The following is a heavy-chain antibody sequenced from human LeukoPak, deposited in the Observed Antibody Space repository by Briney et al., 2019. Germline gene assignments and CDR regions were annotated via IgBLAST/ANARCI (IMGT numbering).Heavy chain of an antibody. D-gene: IGHD6-13*01. V-gene: IGHV3-9*03. Sequence: GGSLRLPCAASGFTFSNYALHWVRQAPGKGLEWVSGISWNSGSIGYADSVKGRFTISRDNAKNSLYLQMNSLRAEDMALYYCAKGDYIAAAGTMDYWGQGTLVTVSS. CDR3: AKGDYIAAAGTMDY. CDR1: GFTFSNYA. J-gene: IGHJ4*02. CDR2: ISWNSGSI.